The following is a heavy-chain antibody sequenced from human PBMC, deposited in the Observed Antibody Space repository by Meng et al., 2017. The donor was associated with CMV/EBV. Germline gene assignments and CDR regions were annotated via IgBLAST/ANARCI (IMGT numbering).Heavy chain of an antibody. Sequence: GGSLRLSCAASGFTFSNAWMSWVRQAPGKGLEWVGRIKSKTDGGTTDYAAPVKGRFTISRDDSKNTLYLQMNSLKTEDTAVYYCTTLYYYDSSRLNYWGQGTLVTVSS. CDR2: IKSKTDGGTT. CDR3: TTLYYYDSSRLNY. J-gene: IGHJ4*02. V-gene: IGHV3-15*01. D-gene: IGHD3-22*01. CDR1: GFTFSNAW.